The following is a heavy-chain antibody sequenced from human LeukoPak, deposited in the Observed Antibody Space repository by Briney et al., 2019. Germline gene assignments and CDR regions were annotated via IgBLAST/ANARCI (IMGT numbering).Heavy chain of an antibody. V-gene: IGHV4-59*08. D-gene: IGHD5-18*01. CDR3: ARHTRGYNDNAFDI. J-gene: IGHJ3*02. CDR2: VSFWGST. CDR1: GDFISGYY. Sequence: SETLSLTCIVSGDFISGYYWGWIRQPPEKGLEWIGYVSFWGSTRYNPSLKSRVTMSVDTAKNLFSLRLSPVTAADTAMYFCARHTRGYNDNAFDIWGQGTMVTISS.